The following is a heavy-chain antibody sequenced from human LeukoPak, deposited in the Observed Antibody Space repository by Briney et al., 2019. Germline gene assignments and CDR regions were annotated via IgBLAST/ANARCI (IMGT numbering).Heavy chain of an antibody. CDR2: ISVSGGST. J-gene: IGHJ6*04. V-gene: IGHV3-23*01. D-gene: IGHD2-2*01. Sequence: GGSLRLSCAASGFTFSSYAMSWVRQAPGKGLEGVSSISVSGGSTYYADPVKGRFTISRDNSKTTLYLQMNSLRSEDTAVYYCAKGRVVPAAVLGVYYGMDVWGKGTTVTVFS. CDR3: AKGRVVPAAVLGVYYGMDV. CDR1: GFTFSSYA.